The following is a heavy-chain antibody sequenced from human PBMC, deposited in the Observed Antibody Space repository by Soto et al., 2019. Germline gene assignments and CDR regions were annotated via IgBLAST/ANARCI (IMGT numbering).Heavy chain of an antibody. CDR2: IYYSGST. V-gene: IGHV4-31*03. CDR1: GGSISSGGYY. J-gene: IGHJ4*02. Sequence: QVQLQESGPGLVKPSQTLSLTCTVSGGSISSGGYYWSWIRQHPGKGLEWIGYIYYSGSTYYNPSLKSRVTLSVDTSKNHCSLKLSSVTAADTAVYYCARDSLRGKGYWGQGTLVTVSS. CDR3: ARDSLRGKGY. D-gene: IGHD3-16*01.